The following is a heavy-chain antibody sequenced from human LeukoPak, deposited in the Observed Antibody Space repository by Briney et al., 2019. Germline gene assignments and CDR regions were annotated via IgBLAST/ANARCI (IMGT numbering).Heavy chain of an antibody. CDR3: ARASSGYYYGYFDY. CDR1: GGSISSYY. V-gene: IGHV4-59*01. Sequence: SETLSLTCTVSGGSISSYYWSRIRQPPGKGLEWIGYIYYSGSTNYNPSLKSRVTISVDTSKNQFSLKLSSVTAADTAVYYCARASSGYYYGYFDYWGQGTLVTVSS. CDR2: IYYSGST. J-gene: IGHJ4*02. D-gene: IGHD3-22*01.